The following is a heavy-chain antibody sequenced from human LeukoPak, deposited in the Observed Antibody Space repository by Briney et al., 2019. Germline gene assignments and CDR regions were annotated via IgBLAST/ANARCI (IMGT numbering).Heavy chain of an antibody. V-gene: IGHV3-23*01. CDR3: AKGDDSSGYYYGLAALNLFDY. CDR2: ISGSGGST. Sequence: GGSLRLSCAASGFTFSSYGMHWVRQAPGKGLEWVSAISGSGGSTYYADSVKGRFTISRDNSKNTLYLQMNSLRAEDTAVYYCAKGDDSSGYYYGLAALNLFDYWGQGTLVTVSS. CDR1: GFTFSSYG. D-gene: IGHD3-22*01. J-gene: IGHJ4*02.